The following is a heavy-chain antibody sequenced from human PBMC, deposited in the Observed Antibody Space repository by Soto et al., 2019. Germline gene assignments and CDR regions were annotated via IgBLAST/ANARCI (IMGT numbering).Heavy chain of an antibody. J-gene: IGHJ4*02. CDR2: ISYDGSTK. Sequence: PGGSLRLSCATSGFTFGSYGMHWVRQPPGKGLEWVAYISYDGSTKYYVDFVKGRFTISRDNSKNTVYLQMNSLRAEDTATYYCAKLAYDASGSTNHHFDYWGQGTPVTVSS. V-gene: IGHV3-30*18. CDR3: AKLAYDASGSTNHHFDY. CDR1: GFTFGSYG. D-gene: IGHD3-22*01.